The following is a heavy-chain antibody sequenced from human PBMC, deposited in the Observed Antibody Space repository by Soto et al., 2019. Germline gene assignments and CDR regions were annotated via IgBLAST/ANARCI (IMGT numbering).Heavy chain of an antibody. D-gene: IGHD6-19*01. J-gene: IGHJ4*02. V-gene: IGHV4-31*03. CDR3: ARVVRNGWYSLGY. CDR1: GGSISSGDYF. Sequence: QVQLQESGPGLVEPSQTLSLTCTVSGGSISSGDYFWTWIRQHPGKGLEWIGYIYYTGSTDYNPSLKSRVTISKDTSENQFSLNLSSVTAADTAVYYCARVVRNGWYSLGYWGQGTLVTVSS. CDR2: IYYTGST.